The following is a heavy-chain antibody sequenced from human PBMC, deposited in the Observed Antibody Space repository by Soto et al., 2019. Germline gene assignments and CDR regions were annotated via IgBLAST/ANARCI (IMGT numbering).Heavy chain of an antibody. D-gene: IGHD2-15*01. CDR1: GYSFTSYW. J-gene: IGHJ6*02. CDR2: VYPGDSDT. CDR3: ARHPYSYGKCSYIYSYSTGMDI. Sequence: GESLKISCKGTGYSFTSYWIGWVRQMPRKGLEWMGIVYPGDSDTRYSPSFQGQVTISADKSITTAYLQWSSLKASDTAMYYCARHPYSYGKCSYIYSYSTGMDILCQDTTLTISS. V-gene: IGHV5-51*01.